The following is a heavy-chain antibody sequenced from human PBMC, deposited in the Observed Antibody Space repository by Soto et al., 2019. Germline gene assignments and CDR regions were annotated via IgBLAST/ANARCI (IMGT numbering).Heavy chain of an antibody. V-gene: IGHV4-59*12. CDR3: ASSGWYRYYYYGMDV. D-gene: IGHD6-19*01. CDR2: IYYSGST. CDR1: GGSISSYY. Sequence: SETLSLTCTVSGGSISSYYWSWIRQPPGKGLEWIGYIYYSGSTNYNPSLKSRVTISVDTSKNQFSLKLSSVTAADTAVYYCASSGWYRYYYYGMDVWGQGTTVTVSS. J-gene: IGHJ6*02.